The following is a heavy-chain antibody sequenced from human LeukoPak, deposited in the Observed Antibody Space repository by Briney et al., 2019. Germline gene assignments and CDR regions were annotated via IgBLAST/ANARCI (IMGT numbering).Heavy chain of an antibody. CDR1: GGTFSSYA. Sequence: GASVKVSCKASGGTFSSYAISWVRQAPGQGLEWTGGIIPIFGTANYAQKFQGRVTMTRNTSISTAYMELSSLRSEDTAVYYCATSRGYSGYDYYYYYGMDVWGQGTTVTVSS. D-gene: IGHD5-12*01. J-gene: IGHJ6*02. CDR3: ATSRGYSGYDYYYYYGMDV. V-gene: IGHV1-69*05. CDR2: IIPIFGTA.